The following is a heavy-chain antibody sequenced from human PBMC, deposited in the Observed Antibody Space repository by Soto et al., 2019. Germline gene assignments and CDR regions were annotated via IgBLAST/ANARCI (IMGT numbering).Heavy chain of an antibody. CDR2: IHYSGST. J-gene: IGHJ4*02. D-gene: IGHD6-19*01. CDR1: GGSLRDTKYY. Sequence: XTLPLPGTDSGGSLRDTKYYCGWIRQPPRKGLEWIGSIHYSGSTHYNTSLKSRVTISVDPSKRQFSLNLNSVTPADTSVYYCARHMRAVAAPLDYWGQGTVGPVSS. V-gene: IGHV4-39*01. CDR3: ARHMRAVAAPLDY.